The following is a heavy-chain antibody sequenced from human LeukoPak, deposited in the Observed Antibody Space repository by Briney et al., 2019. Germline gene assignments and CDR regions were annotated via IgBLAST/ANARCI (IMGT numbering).Heavy chain of an antibody. V-gene: IGHV4-34*01. CDR3: ARGFKEDIVVVPAAITFDY. J-gene: IGHJ4*02. D-gene: IGHD2-2*01. Sequence: PSETLSLTCAVYGGSFSGYYWSWIRQPPGKGLEWIGEINHSGSTNYNPSLKSRVALSVDTSKNQFSLKLSSVTAADTAVYYCARGFKEDIVVVPAAITFDYWGQGTLVTVSS. CDR1: GGSFSGYY. CDR2: INHSGST.